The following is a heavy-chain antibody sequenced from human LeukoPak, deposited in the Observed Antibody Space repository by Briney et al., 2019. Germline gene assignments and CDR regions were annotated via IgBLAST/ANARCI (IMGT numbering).Heavy chain of an antibody. J-gene: IGHJ5*02. CDR2: IDSSSSTI. V-gene: IGHV3-48*01. Sequence: GGSLTLSCAVSGFPFTTYNMNWVRQAPGKGLEWVSYIDSSSSTIKYADSVKGRFTVSRDNSKNTLYLQMNSLRAEDTAVYYCTKGDKMLTWRRTYNCFDPWGQGTLVTVSS. D-gene: IGHD3-16*01. CDR1: GFPFTTYN. CDR3: TKGDKMLTWRRTYNCFDP.